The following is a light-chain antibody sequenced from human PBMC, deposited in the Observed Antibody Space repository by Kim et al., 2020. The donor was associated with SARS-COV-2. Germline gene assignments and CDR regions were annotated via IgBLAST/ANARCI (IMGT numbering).Light chain of an antibody. Sequence: QSALTQPRSVSGSPGQSVTISCTGTSSDVGAYNYVSWYQKHPGKAPKLMIYDVIYRPSGVPDRFSGSKSGNTASLTISGLQAEDEADYYCGSYAGGYTHVEFGGGTQLTVL. J-gene: IGLJ2*01. CDR1: SSDVGAYNY. V-gene: IGLV2-11*01. CDR2: DVI. CDR3: GSYAGGYTHVE.